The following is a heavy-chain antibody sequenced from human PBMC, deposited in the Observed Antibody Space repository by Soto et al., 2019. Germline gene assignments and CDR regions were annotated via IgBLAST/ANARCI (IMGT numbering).Heavy chain of an antibody. CDR1: GYTFTSYG. J-gene: IGHJ3*02. CDR2: ISAYNGNT. V-gene: IGHV1-18*01. Sequence: QVQLVQSGAEVKKPGASVKVSCKASGYTFTSYGISWVRQAPGQGLEWMGWISAYNGNTNYAQKLQGRVTMTTDTSTRTAYMELRSLRSDDTAVYYCARLMSYYYGSGSPDAFDIWGQGTMVTVSS. D-gene: IGHD3-10*01. CDR3: ARLMSYYYGSGSPDAFDI.